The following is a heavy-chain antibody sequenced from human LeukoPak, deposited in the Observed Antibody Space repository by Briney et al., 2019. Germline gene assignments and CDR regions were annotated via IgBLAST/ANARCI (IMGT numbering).Heavy chain of an antibody. CDR2: INPNSGGT. D-gene: IGHD3-22*01. V-gene: IGHV1-2*02. Sequence: GASVKVSCKASGYTFTGYYMHWVRQAPGQGLEWMGWINPNSGGTNYAQKFQGRVAMTRDTSISTAYMELSRLRSEDTAVYYCAKDQWSSGYYYRPTNAFDIWGQGTMVTVSS. CDR3: AKDQWSSGYYYRPTNAFDI. CDR1: GYTFTGYY. J-gene: IGHJ3*02.